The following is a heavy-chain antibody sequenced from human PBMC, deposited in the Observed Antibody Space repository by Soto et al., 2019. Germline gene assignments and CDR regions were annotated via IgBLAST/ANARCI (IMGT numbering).Heavy chain of an antibody. CDR3: ARDARVVPAAWYYFDY. CDR2: IYYSGST. V-gene: IGHV4-31*03. J-gene: IGHJ4*02. CDR1: GGSISSGGYY. D-gene: IGHD2-2*01. Sequence: SETLSLTCTVSGGSISSGGYYWSWIRQHPGKGLEWIGYIYYSGSTYYNPSLKSRVTISVDTSKNQFSLKLSSVTAADTAVYYCARDARVVPAAWYYFDYWGQGTLVTVSS.